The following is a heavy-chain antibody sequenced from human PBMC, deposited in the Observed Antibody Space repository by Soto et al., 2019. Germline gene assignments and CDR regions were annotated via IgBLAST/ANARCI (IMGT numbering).Heavy chain of an antibody. D-gene: IGHD6-13*01. CDR1: GFSLSTSRMC. V-gene: IGHV2-70*11. J-gene: IGHJ6*02. CDR3: ARIRAAAAVYGSYYYGMDV. CDR2: IDWDDDK. Sequence: SGPTLVNPTQTLTLTIPFSGFSLSTSRMCVSWIRQPPGKALEWLARIDWDDDKYYSTSLKTRLTISKDTSKNQVVLTMTNMDPVDTATYYCARIRAAAAVYGSYYYGMDVWGQGTTVTVSS.